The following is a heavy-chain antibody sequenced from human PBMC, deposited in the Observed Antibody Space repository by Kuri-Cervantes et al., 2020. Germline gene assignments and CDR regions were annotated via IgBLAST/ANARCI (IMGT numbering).Heavy chain of an antibody. CDR3: ALSSSSWGLNYYYYMDV. CDR1: GFAISSYN. CDR2: TGTTESSK. V-gene: IGHV3-23*05. D-gene: IGHD6-13*01. J-gene: IGHJ6*03. Sequence: ETLSLTCAASGFAISSYNMNWVRQAPGKGLEWASHTGTTESSKYYADSVKGRFTISRDNSKNTLYLQMNSLRAEDTAVYYCALSSSSWGLNYYYYMDVWGKGTTVTVSS.